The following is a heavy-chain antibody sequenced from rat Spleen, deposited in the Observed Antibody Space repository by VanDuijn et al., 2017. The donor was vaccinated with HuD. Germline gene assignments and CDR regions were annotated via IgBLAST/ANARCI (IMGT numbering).Heavy chain of an antibody. V-gene: IGHV5-29*01. J-gene: IGHJ4*01. CDR1: GFTFSNYD. CDR2: ISYDGSST. CDR3: AKDMNYYSTYPFYVMGD. D-gene: IGHD1-2*01. Sequence: EVQLVESGGGLVQPGRSLKLSCAASGFTFSNYDMAWVRQAPTKGLEWVATISYDGSSTYYRDSVKGRFTISRDNAENTVYLQMNSLRSEDTATYYCAKDMNYYSTYPFYVMGDWGQGASVTVSS.